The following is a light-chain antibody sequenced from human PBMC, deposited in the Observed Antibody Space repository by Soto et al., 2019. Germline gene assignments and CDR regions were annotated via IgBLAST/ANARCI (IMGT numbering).Light chain of an antibody. CDR3: QQYNNWPLT. CDR1: LSISRH. J-gene: IGKJ4*01. Sequence: EIVVTQSPATLSVSPGERATLSCRASLSISRHVAWYQQQPGQAPRLLIYGASTGATGIPARFSGSGSGTEFALTIRSLQSEAFAVYYCQQYNNWPLTFGGGTNVEIK. V-gene: IGKV3-15*01. CDR2: GAS.